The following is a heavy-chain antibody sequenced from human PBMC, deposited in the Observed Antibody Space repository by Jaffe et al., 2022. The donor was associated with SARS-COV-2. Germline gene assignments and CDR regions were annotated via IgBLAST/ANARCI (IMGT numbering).Heavy chain of an antibody. Sequence: QVQLVQSGAEVMKPGASVKISCKASGYRFINYALYWVRQAPGQRLEWMGWINPGKGTTKYSQNFQGRVTITRDTSANTVYMELSSLRVEDTAVYYCARDSLTIWGSWFDPWGQGTLVTVSS. J-gene: IGHJ5*02. CDR1: GYRFINYA. CDR3: ARDSLTIWGSWFDP. D-gene: IGHD3-3*01. CDR2: INPGKGTT. V-gene: IGHV1-3*01.